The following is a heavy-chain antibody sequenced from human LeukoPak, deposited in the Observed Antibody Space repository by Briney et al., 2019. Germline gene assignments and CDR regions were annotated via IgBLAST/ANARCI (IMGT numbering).Heavy chain of an antibody. D-gene: IGHD6-19*01. CDR1: GFTFSSYW. V-gene: IGHV3-48*04. CDR2: ISSSGSTI. Sequence: GGSLRLSCAASGFTFSSYWMSWVRQAPGKGLEWVSYISSSGSTIYYADSVKGRFTISRDNAKNSLYLQMNSLRAEDTAVYYCARVSSGWPVPEYCFDYWGQGTLVTVSS. J-gene: IGHJ4*02. CDR3: ARVSSGWPVPEYCFDY.